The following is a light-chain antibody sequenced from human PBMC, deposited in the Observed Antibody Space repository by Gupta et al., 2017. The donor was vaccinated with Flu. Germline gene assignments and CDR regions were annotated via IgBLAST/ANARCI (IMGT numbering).Light chain of an antibody. CDR3: QSFDNSLSDSV. CDR1: NSKIGADFD. J-gene: IGLJ3*02. CDR2: GNA. Sequence: QSVLTQPPSVSGAPGQRVTISCTVSNSKIGADFDVHWYQQLPGAAPKLLIYGNANRPSGVPDRFSGSKSGTSASLAITGLQAEDEADYYCQSFDNSLSDSVFGGGTKLTVL. V-gene: IGLV1-40*01.